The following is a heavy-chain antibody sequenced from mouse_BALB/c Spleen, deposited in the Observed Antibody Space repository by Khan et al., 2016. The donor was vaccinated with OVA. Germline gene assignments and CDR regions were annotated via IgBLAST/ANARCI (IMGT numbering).Heavy chain of an antibody. Sequence: QVQLKESGPGLAAPPPSLSITRTVSGFSLTSHGVSWVRQPPGKGLDWLGVIRGDGGTNHHSALIYRLSISKDNSKSQVFLKLNSLQTDDTAIYYCSRFYYGSVNFLAMDYWGQGTPVTVST. CDR3: SRFYYGSVNFLAMDY. D-gene: IGHD1-1*01. J-gene: IGHJ4*01. CDR2: IRGDGGT. V-gene: IGHV2-3*01. CDR1: GFSLTSHG.